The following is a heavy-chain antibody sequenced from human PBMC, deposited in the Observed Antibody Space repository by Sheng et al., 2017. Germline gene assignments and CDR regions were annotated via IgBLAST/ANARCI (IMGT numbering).Heavy chain of an antibody. J-gene: IGHJ5*02. CDR1: GGTFSSYA. CDR2: IIPIFGTA. V-gene: IGHV1-69*05. CDR3: AREPGATYCSGGSCYSEANWFDP. Sequence: QVQLVQSGAEVKKPGSSVKVSCKASGGTFSSYAISWVRQAPGQGLEWMGGIIPIFGTANYAQKFQGRVTITTDESTSTAYMELSSLRSEDTAVYYCAREPGATYCSGGSCYSEANWFDPWGQRTLVTVSS. D-gene: IGHD2-15*01.